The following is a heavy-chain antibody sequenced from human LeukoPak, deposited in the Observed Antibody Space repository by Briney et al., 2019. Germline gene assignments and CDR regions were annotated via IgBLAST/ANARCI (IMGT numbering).Heavy chain of an antibody. Sequence: SQTLSLTCTVSGGSISSGGYSWSWIRQPPGKGLEWIGYIYHSGSAYYNPSLKSRVTISVDRSKNQFSLKLSSVTAADTAVYYCARVNTMDTAMVFDYWGQGTLVTVSS. CDR2: IYHSGSA. CDR1: GGSISSGGYS. V-gene: IGHV4-30-2*01. CDR3: ARVNTMDTAMVFDY. D-gene: IGHD5-18*01. J-gene: IGHJ4*02.